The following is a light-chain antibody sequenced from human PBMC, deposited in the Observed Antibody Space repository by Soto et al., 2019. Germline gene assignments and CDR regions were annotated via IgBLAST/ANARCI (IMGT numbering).Light chain of an antibody. CDR3: QSSDSRLSGSDV. CDR2: GDS. J-gene: IGLJ1*01. CDR1: SSNIGAGYH. Sequence: QSVLTQPPSVSGAPGQRVTISCTGSSSNIGAGYHVHWYQQLPGAAPKLLIFGDSNRPSGVPDRFSGSKSVTSASLAITGLQADDEADYYCQSSDSRLSGSDVFGTGTKVTVL. V-gene: IGLV1-40*01.